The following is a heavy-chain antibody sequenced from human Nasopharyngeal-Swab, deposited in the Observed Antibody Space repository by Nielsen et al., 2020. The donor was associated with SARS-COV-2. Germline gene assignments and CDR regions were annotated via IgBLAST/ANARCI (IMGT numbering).Heavy chain of an antibody. J-gene: IGHJ6*02. V-gene: IGHV3-30*04. D-gene: IGHD7-27*01. Sequence: SLKISCAASGFTFSSYAMHLVRQAPGKGLEWVAVISYDGSNKYSADSVKGRFTISRDNSKNTLYLQMNSLRAEDTAVYYCARALWGSYYYGMDVWGQGTTVTVSS. CDR1: GFTFSSYA. CDR3: ARALWGSYYYGMDV. CDR2: ISYDGSNK.